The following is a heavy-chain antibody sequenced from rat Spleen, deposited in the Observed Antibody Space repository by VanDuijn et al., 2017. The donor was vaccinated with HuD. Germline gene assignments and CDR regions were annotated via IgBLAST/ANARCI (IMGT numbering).Heavy chain of an antibody. V-gene: IGHV5-31*01. D-gene: IGHD1-12*02. CDR1: GFTFNNYW. CDR2: ITNAAGKV. J-gene: IGHJ2*01. Sequence: EVQLVESGGGLVQPGRSLKLSCVASGFTFNNYWMTWIRQAPGKGLEWVASITNAAGKVHYPDSVKGRFTISRDNSKSTLYLQMDSLRSEDTATYYCARQSYYYDGSYYYYFDYWGQGVMVTVSS. CDR3: ARQSYYYDGSYYYYFDY.